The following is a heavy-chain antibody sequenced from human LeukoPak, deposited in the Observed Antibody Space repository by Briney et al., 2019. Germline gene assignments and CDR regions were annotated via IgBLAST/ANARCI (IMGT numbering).Heavy chain of an antibody. J-gene: IGHJ4*02. CDR1: GGSIRSYF. CDR2: IYNSEST. V-gene: IGHV4-59*01. Sequence: SETLSLTCTVSGGSIRSYFWSWIRQPPGKGLEWIGYIYNSESTNYNPSLKSRVTISVDTSKNQISLKLTSVTAAATAVYYCASGEFRHGLQVDYWGQGTLVAVSS. CDR3: ASGEFRHGLQVDY. D-gene: IGHD3/OR15-3a*01.